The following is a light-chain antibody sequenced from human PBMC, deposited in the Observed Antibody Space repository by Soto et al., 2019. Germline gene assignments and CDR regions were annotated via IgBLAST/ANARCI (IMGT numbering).Light chain of an antibody. CDR2: DVS. Sequence: QSVLTQPASVSGSPGQSITISCTGTSSDVGGYNYVSWYQQYPGKAPRLIIYDVSNRPSGVSNRFSGSKSGNRASLTISGLQAEDEADYYCSSYSSSSTLCVFGTGTKVTAL. CDR1: SSDVGGYNY. V-gene: IGLV2-14*03. CDR3: SSYSSSSTLCV. J-gene: IGLJ1*01.